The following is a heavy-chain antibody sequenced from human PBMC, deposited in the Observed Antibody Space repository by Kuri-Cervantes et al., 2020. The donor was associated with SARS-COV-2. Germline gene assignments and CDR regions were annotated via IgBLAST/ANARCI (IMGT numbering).Heavy chain of an antibody. CDR1: GFTFSSYG. Sequence: GESLKISCAASGFTFSSYGMHWVRQAPGKGLEWVAVIWYDGSNKYYADSVKGRFTISRDNSKNTLYLQMNSLRAEDTAVYYCARDAHHYDILTGYSSDYWGQGTLITFSS. D-gene: IGHD3-9*01. CDR3: ARDAHHYDILTGYSSDY. CDR2: IWYDGSNK. J-gene: IGHJ4*02. V-gene: IGHV3-33*01.